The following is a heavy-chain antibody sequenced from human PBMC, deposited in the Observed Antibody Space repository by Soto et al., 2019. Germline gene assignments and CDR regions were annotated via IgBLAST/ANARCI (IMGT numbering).Heavy chain of an antibody. CDR2: ISAYNGNT. Sequence: GASVKVSCKASGYTFTSYGISWVRQAPGQGLEWMGWISAYNGNTNYAQKLQGRVTMTTDTSTSTAYMELRSLRSDDTAVYYCARAGVLRFLEWLFNYGMDVWGQGTTVTVSS. V-gene: IGHV1-18*01. D-gene: IGHD3-3*01. CDR1: GYTFTSYG. CDR3: ARAGVLRFLEWLFNYGMDV. J-gene: IGHJ6*02.